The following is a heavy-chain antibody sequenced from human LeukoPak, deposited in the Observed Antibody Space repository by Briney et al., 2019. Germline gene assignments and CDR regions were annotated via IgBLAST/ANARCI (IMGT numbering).Heavy chain of an antibody. J-gene: IGHJ4*02. Sequence: GGSLRLSCAASGFTLEDYGMSWARQASGKELECVSGINWNGGSTGYADSVKGRFTISRDNAKNSLYLQMNSLRSEDTALYYCARLYCSSTSCYLDYWGQGTLVTVSS. CDR3: ARLYCSSTSCYLDY. CDR1: GFTLEDYG. D-gene: IGHD2-2*01. CDR2: INWNGGST. V-gene: IGHV3-20*04.